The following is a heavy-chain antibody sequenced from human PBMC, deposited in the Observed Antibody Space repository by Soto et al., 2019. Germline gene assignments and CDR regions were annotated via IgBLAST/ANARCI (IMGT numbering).Heavy chain of an antibody. CDR2: ISSRSSYI. CDR3: ASTGYSSGCCAFDI. Sequence: PGGSLRLSCAASGFTFSIYSMNWVRQAPGKGLEWVSSISSRSSYIYYADSVKGRFTISRDNAKNSLYMQMNSLRAEDTAVYYCASTGYSSGCCAFDIWGQGTMVTVSS. V-gene: IGHV3-21*01. D-gene: IGHD6-19*01. J-gene: IGHJ3*02. CDR1: GFTFSIYS.